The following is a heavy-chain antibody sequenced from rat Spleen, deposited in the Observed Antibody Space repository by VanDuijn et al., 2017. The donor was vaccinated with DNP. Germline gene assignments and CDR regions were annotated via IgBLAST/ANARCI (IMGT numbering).Heavy chain of an antibody. V-gene: IGHV10-5*01. Sequence: VQLVGSGGGLVQPGRSLKLSCAASGFTFSAYYMAWVRQAPAKGLEWVVHIRTKPKNYATSYADSVKGRFTISRDDSKSMVYLQMDNLKTEDTAMYYCTAALITGDYWGQGVMVTVSS. CDR3: TAALITGDY. CDR2: IRTKPKNYAT. CDR1: GFTFSAYY. D-gene: IGHD1-10*01. J-gene: IGHJ2*01.